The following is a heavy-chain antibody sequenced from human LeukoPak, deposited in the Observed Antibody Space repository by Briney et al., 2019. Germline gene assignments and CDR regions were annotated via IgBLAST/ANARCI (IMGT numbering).Heavy chain of an antibody. Sequence: PGGSLRLSCAASGFTFSSYAMHWVRQAPGKGPEWVAVISYDGSNKYYADSVKGRFTISRDNSKNTLYLQMNSLRAEDTAVYYCAKSYYYGSGSYYGYYYGMDVWGQGTTVTVSS. CDR3: AKSYYYGSGSYYGYYYGMDV. CDR1: GFTFSSYA. V-gene: IGHV3-30*04. J-gene: IGHJ6*02. CDR2: ISYDGSNK. D-gene: IGHD3-10*01.